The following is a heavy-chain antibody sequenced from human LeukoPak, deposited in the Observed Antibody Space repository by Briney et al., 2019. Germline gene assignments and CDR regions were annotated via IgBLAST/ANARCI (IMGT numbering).Heavy chain of an antibody. CDR2: IYTSGST. V-gene: IGHV4-4*07. D-gene: IGHD2-15*01. J-gene: IGHJ4*02. Sequence: SETLSLTCTVSGGSISSYYWSWIRXPAGKGLEWIGRIYTSGSTNYNPSLKSRVTMSVDTSKNQFSLKLSSVTAADTAVYYCARDQGGYCSGGSCYGFDYWGQGTLVTVSS. CDR3: ARDQGGYCSGGSCYGFDY. CDR1: GGSISSYY.